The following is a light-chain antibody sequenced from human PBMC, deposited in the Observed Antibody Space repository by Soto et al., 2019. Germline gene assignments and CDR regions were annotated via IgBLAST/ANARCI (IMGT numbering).Light chain of an antibody. CDR1: QGIANY. J-gene: IGKJ4*01. CDR2: AAS. V-gene: IGKV1-27*01. CDR3: QNYNSARLT. Sequence: DIQMTQSPSSLSASVGDRVTITCRASQGIANYLAWYQQKPGKGPDLLIYAASTLQSGVPSRFSGSGSGTDFTLTISSLQPEDVATYYCQNYNSARLTFGGVTTVEIK.